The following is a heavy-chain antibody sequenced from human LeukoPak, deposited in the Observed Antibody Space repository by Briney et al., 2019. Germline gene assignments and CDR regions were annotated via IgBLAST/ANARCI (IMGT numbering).Heavy chain of an antibody. J-gene: IGHJ4*02. V-gene: IGHV3-23*01. D-gene: IGHD1-26*01. Sequence: GGSLRLSCAASGFTFTSYSMNWVRQAPGKGLEWVSTISGGGGSTYYADSVKGRFTISRDNSKNELYLQVNSLRAEDTAVYYCAKGGKWDVTPFDYWGQGTLVTVSS. CDR3: AKGGKWDVTPFDY. CDR2: ISGGGGST. CDR1: GFTFTSYS.